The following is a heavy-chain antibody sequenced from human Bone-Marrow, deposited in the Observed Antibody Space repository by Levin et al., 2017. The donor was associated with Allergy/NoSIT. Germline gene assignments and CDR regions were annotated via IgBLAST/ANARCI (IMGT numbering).Heavy chain of an antibody. J-gene: IGHJ4*02. Sequence: GGSLRLSCAASGFTVSTNYMSWVRQAPGKGLEWVSVIYSGGDTYYADSVMGRFTISRDHSTNTLYLQMNSLIAEDTATYECAKDLAGGIDNWGQGTLVTVSA. V-gene: IGHV3-53*01. CDR1: GFTVSTNY. CDR2: IYSGGDT. CDR3: AKDLAGGIDN.